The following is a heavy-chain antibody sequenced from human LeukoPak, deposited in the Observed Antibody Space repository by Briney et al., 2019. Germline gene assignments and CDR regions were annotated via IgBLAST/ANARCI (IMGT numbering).Heavy chain of an antibody. CDR2: INPSGDST. Sequence: ASVKVSCKASGYSFPSYGISWVRQAPGQGLEWMGIINPSGDSTSYEQRFQGRLTMTRDTSTNTVYMGLSSLRSEDTAVYYCARHPSPQLHHFDYWGQGTLVTVSS. CDR1: GYSFPSYG. V-gene: IGHV1-46*01. D-gene: IGHD2-2*01. J-gene: IGHJ4*02. CDR3: ARHPSPQLHHFDY.